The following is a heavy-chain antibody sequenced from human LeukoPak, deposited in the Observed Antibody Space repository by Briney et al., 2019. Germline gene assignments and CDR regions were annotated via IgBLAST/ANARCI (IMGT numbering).Heavy chain of an antibody. Sequence: PGGSLRLSCAASGFTFITYWMSWVRQAPGKGLEWVANIKPDGSETYYVGSVKGRFTVSRDNAKNSLYLQMNSLRAEDTAVYYCAKAHLLLWFGELLSNAFDIWGQGTMVTVSS. CDR1: GFTFITYW. V-gene: IGHV3-7*03. CDR2: IKPDGSET. CDR3: AKAHLLLWFGELLSNAFDI. D-gene: IGHD3-10*01. J-gene: IGHJ3*02.